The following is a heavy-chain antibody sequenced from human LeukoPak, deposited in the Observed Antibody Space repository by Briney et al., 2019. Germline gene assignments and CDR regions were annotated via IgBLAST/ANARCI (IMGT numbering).Heavy chain of an antibody. D-gene: IGHD4-17*01. V-gene: IGHV3-49*04. J-gene: IGHJ4*02. CDR1: GFTFGDYA. CDR3: TRDPDYGDQTPFDY. Sequence: GGSLRLSCTASGFTFGDYAMSWVRQAPGKGLEWVGFIRSKAYGGTTEYAASVKGRFTISRDDSKSIAYLQMSSLKTEDTAVYYCTRDPDYGDQTPFDYWGQGTLVTVSS. CDR2: IRSKAYGGTT.